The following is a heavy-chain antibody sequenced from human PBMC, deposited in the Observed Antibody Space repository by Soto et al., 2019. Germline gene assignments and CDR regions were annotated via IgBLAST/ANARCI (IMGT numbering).Heavy chain of an antibody. CDR3: AREVCSDDSCYYFDY. CDR2: INPDSGGA. D-gene: IGHD2-15*01. J-gene: IGHJ4*02. CDR1: GYTFTSSY. Sequence: ASVKVSCKASGYTFTSSYVHWLRQAPGLGLEWMGWINPDSGGAFYAQKFQGWVNMTRDTSTTTAYMELRRLKSDDTAVYYCAREVCSDDSCYYFDYWGQGTLVTVSS. V-gene: IGHV1-2*04.